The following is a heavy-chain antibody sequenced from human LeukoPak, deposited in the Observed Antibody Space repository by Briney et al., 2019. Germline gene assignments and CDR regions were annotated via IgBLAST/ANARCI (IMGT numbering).Heavy chain of an antibody. CDR3: VYDSSGYYYFFDY. V-gene: IGHV3-30*18. Sequence: GGSLRLSCAASGFTFRSYGMHWVRQAPGKGLEWVAVISYDGSNKYYADSVKGRFTISRDNSKNTLYLQMNSLRAEDTAVYYCVYDSSGYYYFFDYWGQGTLVTVSS. CDR2: ISYDGSNK. D-gene: IGHD3-22*01. CDR1: GFTFRSYG. J-gene: IGHJ4*02.